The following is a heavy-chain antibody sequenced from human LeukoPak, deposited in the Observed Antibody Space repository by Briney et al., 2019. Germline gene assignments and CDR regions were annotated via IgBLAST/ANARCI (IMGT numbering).Heavy chain of an antibody. Sequence: SETLSLSCTVSGGSISHYYWSWIRQSPGKGLEWIGYIYYSGTTNYNPSLKSRVTISVDTSRNQFSLQLRSVTAADTAVYYCAREDPQTTVPEGMDVWGQGTTVIVSS. V-gene: IGHV4-59*01. CDR1: GGSISHYY. D-gene: IGHD4-17*01. CDR2: IYYSGTT. J-gene: IGHJ6*02. CDR3: AREDPQTTVPEGMDV.